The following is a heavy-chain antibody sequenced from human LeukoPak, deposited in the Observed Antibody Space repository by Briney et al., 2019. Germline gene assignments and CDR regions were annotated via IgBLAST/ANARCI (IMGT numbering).Heavy chain of an antibody. CDR2: IYYSGST. Sequence: SETLSLTCTVSGGSISSGDYYWSWIRQPPGKGLEWIGYIYYSGSTYYNPSLKSRVTISVDTSKNQFSLKLSSVTAADTAVYYCAREEVYGSGSYFGGQGTLVTVSS. V-gene: IGHV4-30-4*01. J-gene: IGHJ4*02. CDR3: AREEVYGSGSYF. CDR1: GGSISSGDYY. D-gene: IGHD3-10*01.